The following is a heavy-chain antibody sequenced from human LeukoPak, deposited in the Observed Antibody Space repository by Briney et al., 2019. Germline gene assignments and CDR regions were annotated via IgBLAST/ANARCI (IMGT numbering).Heavy chain of an antibody. Sequence: KPSETLSLTCTVSGGSISSYYWSWIRQPPGKGLEWIGYIYYSGSTNYNPSLKSRVTISVDTSKNQFSLKLSSVTAADTAVYYCARATHSSVFQHWGQGTLVTVSS. D-gene: IGHD3-22*01. J-gene: IGHJ1*01. CDR3: ARATHSSVFQH. CDR1: GGSISSYY. V-gene: IGHV4-59*01. CDR2: IYYSGST.